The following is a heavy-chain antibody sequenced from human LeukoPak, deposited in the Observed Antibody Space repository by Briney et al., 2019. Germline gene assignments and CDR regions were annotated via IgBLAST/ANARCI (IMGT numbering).Heavy chain of an antibody. D-gene: IGHD1-14*01. CDR2: IHRSGRP. Sequence: SETLSLTCTVSLDSTTGNFWSWVRQPPGKGLEWIGEIHRSGRPNYNPSLQSRVTISIDRSRNQIALELSSVTAADTAVYYCAREILGGFNPGAYWGQGTLVTVSS. CDR3: AREILGGFNPGAY. CDR1: LDSTTGNF. J-gene: IGHJ4*02. V-gene: IGHV4-4*02.